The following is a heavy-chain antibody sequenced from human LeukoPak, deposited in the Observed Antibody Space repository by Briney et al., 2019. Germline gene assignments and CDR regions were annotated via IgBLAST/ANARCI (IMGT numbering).Heavy chain of an antibody. CDR2: INPNSGGT. CDR3: ARDLSVIAVAGTGLDY. V-gene: IGHV1-2*02. J-gene: IGHJ4*02. Sequence: ASVKVSCKASGYTFTGYYMHWVRQAPGQGLEWMGWINPNSGGTNYAQKFQGRVTMTRDTSISTAYMELSRLRSDDTAVYYCARDLSVIAVAGTGLDYWGQGTLVTVSS. D-gene: IGHD6-19*01. CDR1: GYTFTGYY.